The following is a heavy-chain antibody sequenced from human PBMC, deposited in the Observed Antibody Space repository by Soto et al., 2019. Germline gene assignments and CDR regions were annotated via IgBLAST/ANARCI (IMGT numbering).Heavy chain of an antibody. V-gene: IGHV1-69*06. CDR1: GGTFSTYA. CDR3: ARDGGEETTSLRRHYSYGIDV. D-gene: IGHD4-17*01. J-gene: IGHJ6*02. Sequence: QVQVVQSGAEVKKPGSSVKVSCTASGGTFSTYAISWVRQAPGQGLEWMGGIIPVFGTASYAQKFQGRVTITADRSMSTADMELNNLRSEDTAFYYCARDGGEETTSLRRHYSYGIDVWGQGTAVTVSS. CDR2: IIPVFGTA.